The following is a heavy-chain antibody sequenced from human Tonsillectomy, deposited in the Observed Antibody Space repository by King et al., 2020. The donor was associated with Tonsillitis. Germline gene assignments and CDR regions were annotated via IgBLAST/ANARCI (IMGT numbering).Heavy chain of an antibody. J-gene: IGHJ4*02. CDR2: IPYEGSNK. CDR1: GFTFSSYA. Sequence: GQLVQSGGGVVQPGRSLRLSCAASGFTFSSYAMHWVRQAPGKGLEWLAVIPYEGSNKYYADSVKGRFTISRDNSKNTLYLQMNSRGAEDTDGYYCARDETGDTAMGIDYWGQGTLVTVSS. CDR3: ARDETGDTAMGIDY. V-gene: IGHV3-30-3*01. D-gene: IGHD5-18*01.